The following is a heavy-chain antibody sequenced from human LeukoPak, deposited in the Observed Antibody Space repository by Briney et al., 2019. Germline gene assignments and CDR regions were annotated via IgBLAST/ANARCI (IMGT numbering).Heavy chain of an antibody. D-gene: IGHD6-13*01. CDR1: GGTFSTYA. J-gene: IGHJ4*02. CDR2: IVPILGTA. CDR3: ARVPQGSSWPYYFDY. Sequence: SLKASCKTSGGTFSTYAISWERQAPGQGLERVGRIVPILGTANYAQNFQGRVTITADRPTTTAYMELSSLRSEDTAVYYCARVPQGSSWPYYFDYWGQGTLVTVSS. V-gene: IGHV1-69*04.